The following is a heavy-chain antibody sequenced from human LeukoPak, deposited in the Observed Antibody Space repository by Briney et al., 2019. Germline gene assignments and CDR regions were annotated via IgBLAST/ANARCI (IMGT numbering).Heavy chain of an antibody. J-gene: IGHJ4*02. CDR1: GGTFSSYA. V-gene: IGHV1-69*05. CDR2: IIPIFGTA. Sequence: SVKVSCKASGGTFSSYAISWVRQAPGQGLEWMGGIIPIFGTANYAQKFQGRVTITTDESTSTAYMELSSLRSEDTAVYYCARDGSGIGRFDYWGQGTLVTVSS. CDR3: ARDGSGIGRFDY. D-gene: IGHD3-10*01.